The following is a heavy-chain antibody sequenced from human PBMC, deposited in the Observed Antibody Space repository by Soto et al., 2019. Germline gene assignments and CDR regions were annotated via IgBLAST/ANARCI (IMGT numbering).Heavy chain of an antibody. V-gene: IGHV3-66*02. CDR1: GFTVSSNY. CDR3: SRGVPGYYYYYTDV. D-gene: IGHD3-10*01. CDR2: SYSGGST. Sequence: GGSLRLSCAASGFTVSSNYMSWVRQAQGKGLAWVSVSYSGGSTYYADSVKGRFTIYRDNSKNALYLQMNSLRAEDTAVYYCSRGVPGYYYYYTDVGGKGTTVTFSS. J-gene: IGHJ6*03.